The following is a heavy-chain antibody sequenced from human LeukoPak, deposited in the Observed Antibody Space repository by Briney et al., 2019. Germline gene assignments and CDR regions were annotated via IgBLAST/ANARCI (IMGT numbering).Heavy chain of an antibody. CDR2: IIPIFGIA. J-gene: IGHJ5*02. Sequence: GSSVKVSCKASGGTFSSYAISWGRQAPGQGLERMGRIIPIFGIANYAQKFQGRVTITADKSASTAYMELSSLRSEDTAVYYCAILQGYSSSSAWFDPWGQGTLVTVSS. V-gene: IGHV1-69*04. CDR1: GGTFSSYA. D-gene: IGHD6-6*01. CDR3: AILQGYSSSSAWFDP.